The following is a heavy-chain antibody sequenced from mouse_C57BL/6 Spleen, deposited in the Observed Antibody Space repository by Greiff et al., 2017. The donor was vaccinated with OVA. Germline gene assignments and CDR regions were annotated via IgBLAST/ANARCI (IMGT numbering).Heavy chain of an antibody. D-gene: IGHD2-3*01. Sequence: VQLQESGPGLVAPSQRLSITCTVSGFSLTSYGVDWVRQSPGKGLEWLGVIWGVGSTNYNSALKSRLSISKDNSKSQVFLKMNSLQTDDTAMYYCASGDGYSWFAYWGQGTLVTVSA. J-gene: IGHJ3*01. CDR1: GFSLTSYG. V-gene: IGHV2-6*01. CDR3: ASGDGYSWFAY. CDR2: IWGVGST.